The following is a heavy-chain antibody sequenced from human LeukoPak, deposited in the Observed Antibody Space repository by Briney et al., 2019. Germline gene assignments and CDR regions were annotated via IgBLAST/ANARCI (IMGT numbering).Heavy chain of an antibody. CDR3: ARLIADSSGYYFDY. J-gene: IGHJ4*02. CDR1: GYTFSKYW. V-gene: IGHV5-51*01. Sequence: AGESLKISCKASGYTFSKYWIGWVRQMPGKGLEWMGIIYPGDSDTRYSPSFQGQVTISADKSISTAYLQWSSLKASDTAMYYCARLIADSSGYYFDYWGQGTLVTVSS. D-gene: IGHD3-22*01. CDR2: IYPGDSDT.